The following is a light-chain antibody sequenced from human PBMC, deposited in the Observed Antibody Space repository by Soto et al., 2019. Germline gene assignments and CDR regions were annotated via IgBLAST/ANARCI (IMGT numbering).Light chain of an antibody. V-gene: IGLV2-14*01. CDR1: SSDVAGYNY. CDR3: SSYTSSSTPI. Sequence: QSALTQPASVSGSPGQSITISCTGTSSDVAGYNYVSWYQPHPGKAPKLMIYDVSNRPSGVSNRFSGSKSGNTASLTISGLQAEDEADYYCSSYTSSSTPIFGGGTKVTVL. J-gene: IGLJ2*01. CDR2: DVS.